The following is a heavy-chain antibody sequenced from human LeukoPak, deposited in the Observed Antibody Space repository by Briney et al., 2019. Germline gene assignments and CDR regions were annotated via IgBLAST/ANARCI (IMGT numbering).Heavy chain of an antibody. Sequence: AGGSLRLSCAASGFTFSSYAMSWVRQAPGKGLEWVSAISGSGGSTYYADSVKGRFTISRDNSKNTLYLQINSLRAEDTAVYYCAKVPTYYSWGHAFDIWGQGTMVTVSS. V-gene: IGHV3-23*01. J-gene: IGHJ3*02. CDR2: ISGSGGST. CDR3: AKVPTYYSWGHAFDI. D-gene: IGHD3-10*01. CDR1: GFTFSSYA.